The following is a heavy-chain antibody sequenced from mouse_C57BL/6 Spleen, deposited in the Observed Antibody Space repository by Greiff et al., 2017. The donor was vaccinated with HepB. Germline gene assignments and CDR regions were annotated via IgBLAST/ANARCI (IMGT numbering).Heavy chain of an antibody. CDR1: GYAFTNYL. Sequence: QVQLKESGAELVRPGTSVKVSCKASGYAFTNYLIEWVKQRPGQGLEWIGVINPGSGGTNYNEKFKGKATLTADKSSSTAYMQLSSLTSEDSAVYFCARSANWDLYYFDYWGQGTTLTVSS. J-gene: IGHJ2*01. V-gene: IGHV1-54*01. CDR2: INPGSGGT. D-gene: IGHD4-1*01. CDR3: ARSANWDLYYFDY.